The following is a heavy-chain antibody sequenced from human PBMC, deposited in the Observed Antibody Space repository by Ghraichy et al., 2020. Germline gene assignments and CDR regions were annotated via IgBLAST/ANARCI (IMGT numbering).Heavy chain of an antibody. J-gene: IGHJ6*02. D-gene: IGHD2-2*01. V-gene: IGHV4-39*07. CDR2: IYYSGST. Sequence: SQTLSLTCTVSGGSISSSSYYWGWIRQPPGKGLEWIGSIYYSGSTYYNPSLKSRVTISVDTSKNQFSLKLSSVTAADTAVYYCARVGYCSSTSCYRDYYYGMDVWGQGTTVTVSS. CDR1: GGSISSSSYY. CDR3: ARVGYCSSTSCYRDYYYGMDV.